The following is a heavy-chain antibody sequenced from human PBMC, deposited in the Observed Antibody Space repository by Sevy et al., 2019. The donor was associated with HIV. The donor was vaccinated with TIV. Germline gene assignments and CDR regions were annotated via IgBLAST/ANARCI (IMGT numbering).Heavy chain of an antibody. V-gene: IGHV3-64*02. CDR3: ARGFGYCSGGSCGGDAFDI. D-gene: IGHD2-15*01. CDR2: ISSNGGST. CDR1: GFTFSSYA. J-gene: IGHJ3*02. Sequence: GESLKISCAASGFTFSSYAMHWVRQAPGKGLEYVSAISSNGGSTYYADSVKGRFTISRDNSKNTLYLQMGSLRADDMAVYYCARGFGYCSGGSCGGDAFDIWGQGTMVTVSS.